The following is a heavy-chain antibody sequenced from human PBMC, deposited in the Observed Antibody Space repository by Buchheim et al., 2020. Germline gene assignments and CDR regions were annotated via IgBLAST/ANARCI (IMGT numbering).Heavy chain of an antibody. CDR2: IYYSGST. J-gene: IGHJ4*02. D-gene: IGHD6-19*01. Sequence: QLQLQESGPGLVKPSETLSLTCTVSGCSISSSSYYWGWIRQPPGKGLEWIGSIYYSGSTYYNPSLKSRVTISVDTSKNQFSLKLSSVTAADTAVYYCARPVLGIAVAGYFDYWGQGTL. CDR1: GCSISSSSYY. V-gene: IGHV4-39*01. CDR3: ARPVLGIAVAGYFDY.